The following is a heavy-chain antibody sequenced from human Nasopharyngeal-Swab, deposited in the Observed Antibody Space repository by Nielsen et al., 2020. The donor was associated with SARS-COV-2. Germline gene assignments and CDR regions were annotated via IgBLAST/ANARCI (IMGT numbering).Heavy chain of an antibody. CDR1: GFTFSSYW. V-gene: IGHV3-7*01. D-gene: IGHD3-3*01. CDR3: ARVLGSDYDFWSGYYGFDP. J-gene: IGHJ5*02. CDR2: IKQDGSEK. Sequence: GGSLRLSCAASGFTFSSYWMSWVRQAPGKGLEWVANIKQDGSEKYYVDSVKGRFTISRDNAKSSLYLQMNSLRAEDTAVYYCARVLGSDYDFWSGYYGFDPWGQGTLVTVSS.